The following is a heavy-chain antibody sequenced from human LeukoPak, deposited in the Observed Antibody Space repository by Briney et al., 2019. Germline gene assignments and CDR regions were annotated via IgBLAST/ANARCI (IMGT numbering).Heavy chain of an antibody. CDR3: ARQGYSAYEILDY. D-gene: IGHD5-12*01. J-gene: IGHJ4*02. Sequence: SETLSLSCTVSGGSISSYYWSWIRQPPGKGLEWIGYIYYSGSTNYNPSLRSRVTISVDASKNQFSLKLSSVTAADTAVYYCARQGYSAYEILDYWGQGTLVTVSS. V-gene: IGHV4-59*08. CDR1: GGSISSYY. CDR2: IYYSGST.